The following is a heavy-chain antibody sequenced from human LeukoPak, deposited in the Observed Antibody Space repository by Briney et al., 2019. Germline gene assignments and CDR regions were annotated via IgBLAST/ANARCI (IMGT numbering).Heavy chain of an antibody. CDR3: ASWDY. CDR2: ISYDGSNK. CDR1: GFTFSSYA. J-gene: IGHJ4*02. Sequence: GGSLRLSCAASGFTFSSYAMHWVRQAPGKGLEWVAVISYDGSNKYYADSVKGRFTISRDNSKNTLYLQMNSLRAEDTAVYYCASWDYWGQGTLVTVSS. V-gene: IGHV3-30*14.